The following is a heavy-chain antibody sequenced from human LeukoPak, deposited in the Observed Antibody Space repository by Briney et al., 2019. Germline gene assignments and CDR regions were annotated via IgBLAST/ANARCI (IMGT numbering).Heavy chain of an antibody. CDR1: GFTVSSNY. J-gene: IGHJ4*02. Sequence: GGSLRLSYAASGFTVSSNYMNWVRQAPGKGLEWVSVIYSGGSTYYADSVKGRFTISRGNSKNTLYLQMNSLRAEDTAVYYCAKGSSGPIYAYWGQGTLVTVSS. CDR2: IYSGGST. V-gene: IGHV3-53*01. D-gene: IGHD6-19*01. CDR3: AKGSSGPIYAY.